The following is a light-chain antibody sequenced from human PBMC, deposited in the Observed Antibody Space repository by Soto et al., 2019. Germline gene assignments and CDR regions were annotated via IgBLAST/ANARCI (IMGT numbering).Light chain of an antibody. CDR2: DAS. Sequence: ENVLTQSPATVSLSPGERDTHSCRASQSLSSALAWYQQKPGQAPRLLIYDASNRATGIPARFSGSGSGPDFTLSISSLEPGDFAVYYCQQRSNWPWTFGQGTKVDI. CDR3: QQRSNWPWT. V-gene: IGKV3-11*01. J-gene: IGKJ1*01. CDR1: QSLSSA.